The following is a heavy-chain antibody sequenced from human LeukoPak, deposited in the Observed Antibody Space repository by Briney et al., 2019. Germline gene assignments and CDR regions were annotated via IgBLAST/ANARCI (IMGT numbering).Heavy chain of an antibody. J-gene: IGHJ6*02. CDR1: GGSINSNTYY. CDR2: AYYSGSA. D-gene: IGHD2-2*02. Sequence: SETLSLTCTVSGGSINSNTYYWGWIRQPPGKGLEWIGSAYYSGSAYYNPALQSRVTISIDTSENQFSLKLSSVTAADTAVYYCARVGYCSSTSCYMSTDYYYYGMDVWGQGTTVTVSS. CDR3: ARVGYCSSTSCYMSTDYYYYGMDV. V-gene: IGHV4-39*01.